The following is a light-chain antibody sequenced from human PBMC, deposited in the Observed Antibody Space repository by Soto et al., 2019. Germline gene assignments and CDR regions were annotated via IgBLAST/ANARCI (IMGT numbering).Light chain of an antibody. V-gene: IGKV3-20*01. CDR1: HSVTSNY. CDR2: AAS. Sequence: EIVLTQSPGTLSLSPGERATLSCRASHSVTSNYLSWYQQHPGHAPRLLIYAASGRASVLSDRFGGSGSGTYSLLTISRLEPEDVAVYYCQQYGSSPQTFGQGTRVDIK. J-gene: IGKJ1*01. CDR3: QQYGSSPQT.